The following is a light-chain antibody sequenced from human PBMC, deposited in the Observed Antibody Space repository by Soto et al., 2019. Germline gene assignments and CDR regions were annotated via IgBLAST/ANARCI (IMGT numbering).Light chain of an antibody. CDR2: GAS. CDR3: QQYNNWPPLT. Sequence: EIVMTQSPATLSVSPGERTTLSCRASQSVSSNLAWYQQKPGQAPRLLIYGASTRATGTTASLSGRGSGTEFTLTISSLQSEDFAVYCCQQYNNWPPLTLGGGTKVDLK. CDR1: QSVSSN. V-gene: IGKV3-15*01. J-gene: IGKJ4*01.